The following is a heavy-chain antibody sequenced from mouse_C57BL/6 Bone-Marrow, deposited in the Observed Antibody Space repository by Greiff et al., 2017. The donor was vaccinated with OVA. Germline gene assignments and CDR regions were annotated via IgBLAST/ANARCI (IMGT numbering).Heavy chain of an antibody. CDR3: ARWGLLPYYFDY. Sequence: EVQLVESGPGLAKPSQTLSLTCSVTGYSITSDYWNWIRKLHAPPHEYTGYISYIGSTYYNPSLKSRISITRDTSKNQYYLQLNSVTTEDTATYYCARWGLLPYYFDYWGQGTTLTVSS. D-gene: IGHD2-3*01. J-gene: IGHJ2*01. CDR1: GYSITSDY. CDR2: ISYIGST. V-gene: IGHV3-8*01.